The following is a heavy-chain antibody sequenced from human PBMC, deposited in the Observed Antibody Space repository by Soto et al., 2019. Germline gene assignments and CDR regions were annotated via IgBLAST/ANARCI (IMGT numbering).Heavy chain of an antibody. D-gene: IGHD5-12*01. CDR3: ARETYCAYVGYFDP. V-gene: IGHV4-30-2*01. CDR2: TYHSGNT. Sequence: QLQLQESGSRLVKSSETLSLTCAVSGDTISTGGYSWAWIRQPPGKPLEWIGHTYHSGNTYDNPSLKSRVIISGDRSKNQFSLKLSSVTAADTAVYYCARETYCAYVGYFDPWGQGTLVTVSS. CDR1: GDTISTGGYS. J-gene: IGHJ5*02.